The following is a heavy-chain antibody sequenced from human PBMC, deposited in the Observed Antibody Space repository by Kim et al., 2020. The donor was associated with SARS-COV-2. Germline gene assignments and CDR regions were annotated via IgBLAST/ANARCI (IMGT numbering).Heavy chain of an antibody. J-gene: IGHJ4*02. CDR1: GFTFSNAW. CDR3: TTDRITMVRDGENY. CDR2: IKSKTDGGTT. D-gene: IGHD3-10*01. V-gene: IGHV3-15*01. Sequence: GGSLRLSCAASGFTFSNAWMSWVRQAPGKGLEWVGRIKSKTDGGTTDYAAPVKGRFTISRDDSKNTLYLQMNSLKTEDTAVYYCTTDRITMVRDGENYWGQGTLVTVSS.